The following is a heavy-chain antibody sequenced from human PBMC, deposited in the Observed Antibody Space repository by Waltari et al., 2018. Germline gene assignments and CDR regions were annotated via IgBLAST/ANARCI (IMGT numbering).Heavy chain of an antibody. V-gene: IGHV3-7*01. CDR2: IKQDGSEK. CDR3: AKDRTDFDY. J-gene: IGHJ4*02. CDR1: GFTFSSYW. Sequence: EVQLVESGGGLVQPGGSLRLSCAASGFTFSSYWMSWVRQAPGKGLEWVANIKQDGSEKYYVDSVKGRFTISRDNAKNTLYLQMNSLRAEDTAMYYCAKDRTDFDYWGQGTLVTVSS.